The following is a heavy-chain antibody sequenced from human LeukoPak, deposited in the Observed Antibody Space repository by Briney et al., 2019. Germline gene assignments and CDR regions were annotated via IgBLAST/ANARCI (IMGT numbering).Heavy chain of an antibody. CDR2: ISYDGSNK. J-gene: IGHJ4*02. D-gene: IGHD2-2*01. CDR1: GFTFSSYA. CDR3: ARGYCSSTSCLPAY. V-gene: IGHV3-30-3*01. Sequence: PGRSLRLSCAASGFTFSSYAMHWVRQAPGKGLEWVAVISYDGSNKYYADSVKGRFTISRDNSKNTLYLQMNSLRAEDTAVYYCARGYCSSTSCLPAYWGQGTLVTVSS.